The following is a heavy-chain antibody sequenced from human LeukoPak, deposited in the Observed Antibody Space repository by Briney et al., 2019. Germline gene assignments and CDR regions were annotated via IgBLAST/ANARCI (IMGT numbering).Heavy chain of an antibody. Sequence: ASVKVSCKASGGTFSSYASSWVRQSPGQGLEWIGGIIPIFGTANYAQKFQGRVTITADKSTSTAYMELRSLRSDDTAVYYCARAYSYGNNWFDPWGQGTLVTVSS. CDR1: GGTFSSYA. J-gene: IGHJ5*02. D-gene: IGHD5-18*01. V-gene: IGHV1-69*06. CDR3: ARAYSYGNNWFDP. CDR2: IIPIFGTA.